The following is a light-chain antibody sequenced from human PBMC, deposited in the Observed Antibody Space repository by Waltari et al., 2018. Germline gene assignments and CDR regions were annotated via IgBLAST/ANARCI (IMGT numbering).Light chain of an antibody. V-gene: IGKV1-12*01. J-gene: IGKJ1*01. Sequence: DIQMTQSPSSVSASVGDRVTITCRASQGISTWLAWYQQKPGKAPQLLIYAASTLQSGVPSRFSGSGSGTDFTLTISNLQPEDFATYYCQQGSIFPRTIGQGTKVEVK. CDR3: QQGSIFPRT. CDR2: AAS. CDR1: QGISTW.